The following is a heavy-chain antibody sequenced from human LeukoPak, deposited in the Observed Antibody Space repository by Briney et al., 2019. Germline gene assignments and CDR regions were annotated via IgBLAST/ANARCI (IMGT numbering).Heavy chain of an antibody. D-gene: IGHD1-26*01. CDR2: IYYSGST. V-gene: IGHV4-4*02. CDR3: ARAIEVGAMTPFDY. CDR1: SGSINSSNW. Sequence: SETLSLTCAVSSGSINSSNWWSWVRQPPGKGLEWIGSIYYSGSTYYNPSLKSRVTISVDTSKNQFSLKLSSVTAADTAVYYCARAIEVGAMTPFDYWGQGTLVTVSS. J-gene: IGHJ4*02.